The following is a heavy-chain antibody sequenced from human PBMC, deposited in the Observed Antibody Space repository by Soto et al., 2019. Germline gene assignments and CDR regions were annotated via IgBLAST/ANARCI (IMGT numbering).Heavy chain of an antibody. CDR3: ARDLGSSSSTNYFDY. D-gene: IGHD6-13*01. Sequence: GGSLRLSCAASGFTFSSYGMHWVRQAPGKGLELVAVIWYDGSNNYYADSVKGRFTISRDNSKNTLYLQMNSLRAEDTAVYYCARDLGSSSSTNYFDYWGQGTLVTVSS. J-gene: IGHJ4*02. CDR1: GFTFSSYG. V-gene: IGHV3-33*01. CDR2: IWYDGSNN.